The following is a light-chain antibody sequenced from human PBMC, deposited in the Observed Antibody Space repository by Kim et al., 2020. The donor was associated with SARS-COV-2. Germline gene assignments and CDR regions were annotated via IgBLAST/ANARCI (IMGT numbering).Light chain of an antibody. CDR3: AAWDDSLNGWV. V-gene: IGLV1-44*01. J-gene: IGLJ3*02. CDR1: T. CDR2: SND. Sequence: TVNWYHQRPGQAPKLVIYSNDDRPSGVPDRFSGSNSGTSASLDISGLQPEDEGVFYCAAWDDSLNGWVFGGGTRLTAL.